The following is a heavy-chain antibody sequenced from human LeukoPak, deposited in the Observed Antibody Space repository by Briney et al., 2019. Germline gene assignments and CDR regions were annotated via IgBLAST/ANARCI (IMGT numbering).Heavy chain of an antibody. J-gene: IGHJ3*02. CDR3: ARETYELDAFDI. CDR1: GFTFSSYS. CDR2: ISSSSSYI. D-gene: IGHD3-22*01. Sequence: GGYLSLYRAASGFTFSSYSMNWVRQAPANGLECVSSISSSSSYIYYADSVKGRFTISRDNAKNSLYLQMNSLRAEDTAVYYCARETYELDAFDIWGQGTMVTVSS. V-gene: IGHV3-21*01.